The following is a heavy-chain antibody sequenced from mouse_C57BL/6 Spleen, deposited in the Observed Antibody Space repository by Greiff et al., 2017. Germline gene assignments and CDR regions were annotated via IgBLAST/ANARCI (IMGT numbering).Heavy chain of an antibody. J-gene: IGHJ1*03. Sequence: VQLQQSGPELVKPGASVKISCKASGYTFTDYYMNWVKQSHGKSLEWIGDINPNNGGTGYNHKFKGKATLTVDKSSSTAYMELSSLTSEDSAVYYCARALPLYYDYSWYFDVWGTGTTVTVSS. CDR2: INPNNGGT. V-gene: IGHV1-26*01. D-gene: IGHD2-4*01. CDR3: ARALPLYYDYSWYFDV. CDR1: GYTFTDYY.